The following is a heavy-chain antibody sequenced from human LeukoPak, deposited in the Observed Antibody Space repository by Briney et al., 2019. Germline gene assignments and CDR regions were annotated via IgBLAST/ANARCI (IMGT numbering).Heavy chain of an antibody. D-gene: IGHD6-6*01. V-gene: IGHV3-21*01. Sequence: PGGSLRLSCAASGFTFSNYAMGWVRQAPGKGLEWVSSISSSSIYIYFADSVKGRFTISRDNAKNSLYLQMNSLRVEDTAVYYCARSIGGGAFDIWGQGTMVTGSS. J-gene: IGHJ3*02. CDR2: ISSSSIYI. CDR1: GFTFSNYA. CDR3: ARSIGGGAFDI.